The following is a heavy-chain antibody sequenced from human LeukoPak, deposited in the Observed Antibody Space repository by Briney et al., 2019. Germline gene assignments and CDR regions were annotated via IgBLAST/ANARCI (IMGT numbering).Heavy chain of an antibody. V-gene: IGHV3-21*01. CDR2: ISSSSSYI. Sequence: GGSLRLSCAASGFTFSSYGMHWVRQAPGKGLEWVSSISSSSSYIYYADSVKGRFTISRDNAKNSLYMQMNSLRAEDTAVYYCARDEASYYYYYYMDVWGKGTTVTISS. J-gene: IGHJ6*03. CDR3: ARDEASYYYYYYMDV. CDR1: GFTFSSYG.